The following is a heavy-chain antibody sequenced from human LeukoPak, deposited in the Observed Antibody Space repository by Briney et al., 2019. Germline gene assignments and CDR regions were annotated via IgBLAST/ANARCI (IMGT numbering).Heavy chain of an antibody. D-gene: IGHD3-22*01. Sequence: PSETLSLTCAVYGGSFSGYYWSWIRQPPGKGLEWIGEISHSGSTNYNPSLKSRVTISVDTSKNQFSLKLSSVTAADTAVYYCAAEGNYYDSSGYYLDPFDPWGQGTLVTVSS. CDR1: GGSFSGYY. J-gene: IGHJ5*02. CDR3: AAEGNYYDSSGYYLDPFDP. CDR2: ISHSGST. V-gene: IGHV4-34*01.